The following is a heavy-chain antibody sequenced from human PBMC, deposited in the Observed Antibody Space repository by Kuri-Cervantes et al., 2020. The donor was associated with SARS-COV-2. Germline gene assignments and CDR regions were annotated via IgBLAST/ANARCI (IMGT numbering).Heavy chain of an antibody. J-gene: IGHJ4*02. CDR2: IKQDGSEK. CDR3: ARVDPTMTPDY. V-gene: IGHV3-7*01. CDR1: GFTFSNAW. Sequence: ETLSLTCAASGFTFSNAWMSWVRQAPGKGLEWVANIKQDGSEKYYVDSVKGRFTISRDNAKNSLYLQMNSLRAEDTAVYYCARVDPTMTPDYWGQGTLVTVSS. D-gene: IGHD3-22*01.